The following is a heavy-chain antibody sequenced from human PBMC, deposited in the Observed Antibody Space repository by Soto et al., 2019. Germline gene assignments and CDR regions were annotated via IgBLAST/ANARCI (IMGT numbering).Heavy chain of an antibody. D-gene: IGHD2-8*02. J-gene: IGHJ1*01. Sequence: SSVKVSCKTAGGTFSSYTIDWVRQAPGQGLEWMGRIIPTLGITDYAQNFQGRVTISADESTSTAYMELSSLTSEDTAVYYCARGGYCTASTCFQYFQSWGQGTPVTVSS. V-gene: IGHV1-69*02. CDR2: IIPTLGIT. CDR1: GGTFSSYT. CDR3: ARGGYCTASTCFQYFQS.